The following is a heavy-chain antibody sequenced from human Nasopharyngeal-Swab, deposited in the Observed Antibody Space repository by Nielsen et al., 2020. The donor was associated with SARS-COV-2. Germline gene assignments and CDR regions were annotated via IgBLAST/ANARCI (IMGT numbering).Heavy chain of an antibody. CDR3: ARQWYCSGGSCYPPGAFDI. Sequence: SVTLSLTCTVSGGSISSSSYYWGWIRQPPGKWLEWIGSIYYSGSTYYNPSLKSRVTVSVDTSKNQFSLKLTSVTAADTAMYYCARQWYCSGGSCYPPGAFDIWGQGTMVTVSS. V-gene: IGHV4-39*01. J-gene: IGHJ3*02. CDR2: IYYSGST. D-gene: IGHD2-15*01. CDR1: GGSISSSSYY.